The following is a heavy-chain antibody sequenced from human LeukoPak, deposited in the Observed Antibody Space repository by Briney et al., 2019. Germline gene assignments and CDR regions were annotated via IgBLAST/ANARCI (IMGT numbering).Heavy chain of an antibody. J-gene: IGHJ4*02. Sequence: KPSETLSLTCTVSGGSIRNYYWSWIRQPPGKGLEWIGYIHHTGSTNYTPSLKSRVTISVDTSKNQFSLNLSSVTAADTAVYYCARVDDYNCLDYWGQGTLVTVSS. V-gene: IGHV4-59*03. CDR2: IHHTGST. CDR3: ARVDDYNCLDY. CDR1: GGSIRNYY. D-gene: IGHD5-24*01.